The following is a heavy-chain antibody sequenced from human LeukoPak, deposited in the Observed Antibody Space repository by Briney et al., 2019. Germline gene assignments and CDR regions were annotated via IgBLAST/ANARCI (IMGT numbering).Heavy chain of an antibody. D-gene: IGHD1-26*01. CDR3: ARGRERRYYYYYMDV. CDR2: MNPNSGNT. Sequence: ASVKVSCKASGYTFTSYDINWVRQATGQGLEWMGWMNPNSGNTGYAQKFQGRVTMTRNTSISTAYMELSRLRSEDTAVYYCARGRERRYYYYYMDVWGKGTTVTISS. J-gene: IGHJ6*03. V-gene: IGHV1-8*01. CDR1: GYTFTSYD.